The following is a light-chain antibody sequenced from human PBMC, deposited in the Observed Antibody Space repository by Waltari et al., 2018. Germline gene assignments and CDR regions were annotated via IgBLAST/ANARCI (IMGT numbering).Light chain of an antibody. J-gene: IGLJ1*01. CDR1: SSDVGGYHY. CDR3: CSYAGSYTFV. V-gene: IGLV2-11*01. Sequence: QSALTQPRSVSGSPGQSVPISCTGTSSDVGGYHYVTWYQQHPGKAPKLIIYDVFERPSGVTDRFSGSKSGNTASLTVSGLQAEDEAEYYCCSYAGSYTFVFGTGTKVTVL. CDR2: DVF.